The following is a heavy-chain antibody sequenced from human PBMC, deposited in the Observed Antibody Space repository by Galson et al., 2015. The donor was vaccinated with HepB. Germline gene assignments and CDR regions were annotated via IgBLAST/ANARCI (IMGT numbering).Heavy chain of an antibody. Sequence: SLRLSCAASGFTFSNYGMHWVRQAPGKGLEWVAVISYDGTNKYYADSVKGRFTISRDNSKNTLYLQMNSLRAEDTAVYYCAKPPDRDVWGQGTLVTVSS. CDR1: GFTFSNYG. CDR3: AKPPDRDV. V-gene: IGHV3-30*18. CDR2: ISYDGTNK. J-gene: IGHJ4*02.